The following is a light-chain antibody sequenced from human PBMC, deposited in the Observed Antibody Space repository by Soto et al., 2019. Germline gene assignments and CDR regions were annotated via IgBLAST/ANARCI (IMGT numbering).Light chain of an antibody. CDR3: QSYDNSLSVAV. V-gene: IGLV1-40*01. CDR1: RSNIGAGYD. CDR2: GNS. Sequence: QSVLTQPPSVSGAPGQRVTISCTGSRSNIGAGYDVHWYQQLPGTAPKLLISGNSNRPSGVPDRFSGSKSGTSASQAITGLQGEDEAYCYCQSYDNSLSVAVFGGGTKLTVL. J-gene: IGLJ2*01.